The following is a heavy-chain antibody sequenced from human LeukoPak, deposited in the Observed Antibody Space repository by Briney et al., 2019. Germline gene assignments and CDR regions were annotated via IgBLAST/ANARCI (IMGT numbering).Heavy chain of an antibody. V-gene: IGHV3-7*01. J-gene: IGHJ4*02. CDR3: AKEELIFDY. CDR1: GFTFSNYW. D-gene: IGHD1-26*01. CDR2: IKKDGSEK. Sequence: GGSLRLSCAASGFTFSNYWMSWVRLAPGKGLEWVANIKKDGSEKFYVDSVKGRFTISRDNAKNSLYLQMNSLRAEDTAVYYCAKEELIFDYWGQGTLVTVSS.